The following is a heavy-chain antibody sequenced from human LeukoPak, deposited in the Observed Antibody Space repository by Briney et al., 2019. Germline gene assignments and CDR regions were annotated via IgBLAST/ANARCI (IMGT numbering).Heavy chain of an antibody. J-gene: IGHJ5*02. CDR2: IYYSGST. CDR3: ARHPDYYDSSGSNWFDP. Sequence: SETLSLTCTVSGGSITSYYWNWIRQPPGKGLEWIGYIYYSGSTNYNPSLNSRVTISVDTSKNQFSLRLSSVTAADTAVYYCARHPDYYDSSGSNWFDPWGQGTLVTASS. CDR1: GGSITSYY. D-gene: IGHD3-22*01. V-gene: IGHV4-59*08.